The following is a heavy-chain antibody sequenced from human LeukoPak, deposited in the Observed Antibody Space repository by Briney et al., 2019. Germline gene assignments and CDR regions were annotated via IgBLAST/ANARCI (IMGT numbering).Heavy chain of an antibody. CDR1: GGSISSGSYY. CDR3: ARELDDSSGYWAN. V-gene: IGHV4-61*02. CDR2: IYTSGST. Sequence: PSQTLSLTCTVSGGSISSGSYYWSWIRQPAGKGLEWIGRIYTSGSTNYNPSLKSRVTISVDTSKNQFSLKLSSVTAADTAVYYCARELDDSSGYWANWGQGTLVTVSS. J-gene: IGHJ4*02. D-gene: IGHD3-22*01.